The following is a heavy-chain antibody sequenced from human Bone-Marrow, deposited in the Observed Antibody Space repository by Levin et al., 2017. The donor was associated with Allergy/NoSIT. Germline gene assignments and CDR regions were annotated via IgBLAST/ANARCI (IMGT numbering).Heavy chain of an antibody. CDR1: GFTFNTYI. D-gene: IGHD6-13*01. V-gene: IGHV3-21*01. Sequence: GGSLRLSCAASGFTFNTYIMTWVRQAPGKGLEWVSSISDSSTYIYYADSVKGRFIISRDNAKNSLFLQLKSLRAEDTAVYFCARVHGEYDSSWYHLDYWGQGTLVTVSS. CDR3: ARVHGEYDSSWYHLDY. CDR2: ISDSSTYI. J-gene: IGHJ4*02.